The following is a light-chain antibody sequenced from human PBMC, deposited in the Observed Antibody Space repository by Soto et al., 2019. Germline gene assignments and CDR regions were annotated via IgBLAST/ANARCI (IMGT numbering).Light chain of an antibody. CDR3: QQYNSLGT. Sequence: DIQMTQSPSTLSASVGDRVTITCRASQSISSWLAWYQQKPGKAPKLLIYDASILESGVPSRFSGSGSGTEFTLTISSLQADDFATYYCQQYNSLGTFGQGTKVEIK. CDR2: DAS. V-gene: IGKV1-5*01. J-gene: IGKJ1*01. CDR1: QSISSW.